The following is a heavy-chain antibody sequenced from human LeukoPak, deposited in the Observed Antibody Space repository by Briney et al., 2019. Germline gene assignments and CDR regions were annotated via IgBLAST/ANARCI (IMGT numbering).Heavy chain of an antibody. Sequence: PGGSLRLSCAASGFTFSSYWMSWVRQAPGKGLEWVSAISGSGGSTYYADSVRGRFTISRDNSKNTLYLQMNSLRAEDTAVYYCAKVADRIAAAGSVYWGQGTLVTVSS. CDR1: GFTFSSYW. D-gene: IGHD6-13*01. CDR2: ISGSGGST. V-gene: IGHV3-23*01. CDR3: AKVADRIAAAGSVY. J-gene: IGHJ4*02.